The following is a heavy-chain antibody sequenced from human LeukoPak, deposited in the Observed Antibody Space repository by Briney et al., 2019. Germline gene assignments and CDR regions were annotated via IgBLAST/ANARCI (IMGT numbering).Heavy chain of an antibody. CDR3: AESGSSGSYYLFDY. V-gene: IGHV3-23*01. CDR1: GFTFSSYA. J-gene: IGHJ4*02. Sequence: GGSLRLSCAASGFTFSSYAMSWVRQAPGKGLEWVSAISGSGGSTYYADSVKGRFTISRDNSKNTLYLQMNSLRAEDTAVYYCAESGSSGSYYLFDYWGQGTLVTVSS. D-gene: IGHD1-26*01. CDR2: ISGSGGST.